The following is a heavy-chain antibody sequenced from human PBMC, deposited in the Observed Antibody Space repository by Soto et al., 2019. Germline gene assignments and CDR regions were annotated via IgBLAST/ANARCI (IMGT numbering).Heavy chain of an antibody. CDR3: AKILGDFWSGYWGVFDY. V-gene: IGHV3-30*18. D-gene: IGHD3-3*01. J-gene: IGHJ4*02. CDR2: ISYDGSNK. CDR1: GFTFSSYG. Sequence: QVQLVESGGGVVQPGRSPRLSCAASGFTFSSYGMHWVRQAPGKGLEWVAVISYDGSNKYYADSVKGRFTISRDNSKNTLYLQMNSLRAEDTAVYYCAKILGDFWSGYWGVFDYWGQGTLVTVSS.